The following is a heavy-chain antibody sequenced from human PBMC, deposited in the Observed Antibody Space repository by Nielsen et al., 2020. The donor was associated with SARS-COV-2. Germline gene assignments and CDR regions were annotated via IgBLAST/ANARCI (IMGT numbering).Heavy chain of an antibody. CDR2: ISASSGNT. V-gene: IGHV1-18*01. Sequence: ASVKVSCKASGYTFTNYGITWVRQAPGQGLEILGWISASSGNTNYAPKLLGRVTMTTDTSTSTAYIELRSLTYADTAVYYCARDLWWELPDLWGQGTLVTVSS. CDR3: ARDLWWELPDL. J-gene: IGHJ5*02. D-gene: IGHD1-26*01. CDR1: GYTFTNYG.